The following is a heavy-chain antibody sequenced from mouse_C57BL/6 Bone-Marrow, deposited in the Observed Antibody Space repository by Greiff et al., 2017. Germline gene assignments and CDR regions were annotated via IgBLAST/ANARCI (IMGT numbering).Heavy chain of an antibody. CDR1: GYTFTSYW. Sequence: QVQLQQSGAELVKPGASVKMSCKASGYTFTSYWITWVKQRPGQGLEWIGDIYPGSGSTNYNEKFKSKATLTVDTSSSTAYMQLSSLTSEDAAVYYCARGGLYDYLFAYWGQGTLVTVAA. CDR2: IYPGSGST. D-gene: IGHD2-4*01. CDR3: ARGGLYDYLFAY. J-gene: IGHJ3*01. V-gene: IGHV1-55*01.